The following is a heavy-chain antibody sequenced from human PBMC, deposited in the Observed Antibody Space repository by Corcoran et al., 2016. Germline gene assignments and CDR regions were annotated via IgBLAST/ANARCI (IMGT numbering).Heavy chain of an antibody. Sequence: EVQLVQSGAEVKKPGESLKISCKGSGYSFTSYWIGWVRQMPGKGLEWMGIIYPGDSDTRYSPSFQGQVTISADKSIRTAYLQWSSLKASDTAMYYCARMGASPSGYDYFSVGMDVWGQGTTVTVSS. CDR1: GYSFTSYW. CDR3: ARMGASPSGYDYFSVGMDV. D-gene: IGHD5-12*01. CDR2: IYPGDSDT. V-gene: IGHV5-51*01. J-gene: IGHJ6*02.